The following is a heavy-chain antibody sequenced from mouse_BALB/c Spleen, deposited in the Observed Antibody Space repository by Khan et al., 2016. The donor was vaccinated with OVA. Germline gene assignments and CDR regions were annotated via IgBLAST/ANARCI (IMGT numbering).Heavy chain of an antibody. V-gene: IGHV14-3*02. D-gene: IGHD2-1*01. CDR2: IDPPNDDS. CDR1: GFNIKDTS. Sequence: VQLQQSGAELVKPGASVKLSCSASGFNIKDTSIHWMKQRPEQGLEWIGRIDPPNDDSKYGPKFQAKATLTADTSSNTAYLQLSSLTSEDTAVYYYATRYGNPFAFWGQGTLVSVSA. J-gene: IGHJ3*01. CDR3: ATRYGNPFAF.